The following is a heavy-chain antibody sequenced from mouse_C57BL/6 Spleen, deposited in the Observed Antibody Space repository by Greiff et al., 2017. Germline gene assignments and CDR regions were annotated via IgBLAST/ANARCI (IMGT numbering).Heavy chain of an antibody. CDR3: ARDSSAYLYYYAMDY. D-gene: IGHD3-2*02. V-gene: IGHV1-82*01. J-gene: IGHJ4*01. CDR2: IYPGDGDT. CDR1: GYAFSSSW. Sequence: VQLQQSGPELVKPGASVKISCKASGYAFSSSWMNWVKQRPGKGLEWIGRIYPGDGDTNYNGKFKGEATLTADKSSSTAYMQLSSLTSEDSAVYFCARDSSAYLYYYAMDYWGQGTSVTVSS.